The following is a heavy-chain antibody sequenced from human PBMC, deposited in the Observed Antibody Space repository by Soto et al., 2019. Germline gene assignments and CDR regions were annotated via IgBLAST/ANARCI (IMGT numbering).Heavy chain of an antibody. CDR2: IIPIFGTA. V-gene: IGHV1-69*13. D-gene: IGHD3-3*01. CDR1: GGTFSSYA. Sequence: ASVKVSFKASGGTFSSYAISWVRQAPGQGLEWMGGIIPIFGTANYAQKFQGRVTITADESTSTAYMELSSLRSEDTAMYYCASVPSITIFGVAPTEYYYYYGMDVWGQGTTVTVSS. CDR3: ASVPSITIFGVAPTEYYYYYGMDV. J-gene: IGHJ6*02.